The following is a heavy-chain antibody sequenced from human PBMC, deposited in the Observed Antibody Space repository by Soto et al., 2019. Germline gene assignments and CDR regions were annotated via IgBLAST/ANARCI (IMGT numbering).Heavy chain of an antibody. D-gene: IGHD1-1*01. V-gene: IGHV4-34*01. J-gene: IGHJ4*02. Sequence: SETLSLTCAVYGWSFSGYYWTWIRQPPGTGLEWIGEINHSGSTNYNPSLKSRVTISVDTSKNQFSLKLTSVTAADTAVYYCARDTTTGLFDYWGQGTLVSVSS. CDR2: INHSGST. CDR1: GWSFSGYY. CDR3: ARDTTTGLFDY.